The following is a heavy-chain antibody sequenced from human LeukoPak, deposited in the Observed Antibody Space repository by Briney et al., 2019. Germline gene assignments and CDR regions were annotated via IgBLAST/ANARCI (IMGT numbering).Heavy chain of an antibody. CDR3: ARGSSSGWYGTYNWFDP. CDR2: INHSGST. CDR1: GGSFSGYY. J-gene: IGHJ5*02. D-gene: IGHD6-19*01. Sequence: PSETLSLTCAVYGGSFSGYYWSWIRQPPGKGLEWIGEINHSGSTNYNPSLKSRVTISVDTSKNQFSLKLSSVTAADTAVYYFARGSSSGWYGTYNWFDPWGQGTLVTVSS. V-gene: IGHV4-34*01.